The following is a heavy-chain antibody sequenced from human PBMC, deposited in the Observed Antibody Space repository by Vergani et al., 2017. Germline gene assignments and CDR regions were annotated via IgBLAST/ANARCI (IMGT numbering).Heavy chain of an antibody. CDR3: ARVMYRDEASTVSRLEGMDI. J-gene: IGHJ6*02. CDR1: GGSFNTYY. V-gene: IGHV4-59*13. D-gene: IGHD6-6*01. CDR2: IYSTGST. Sequence: QVQLEESGPGLVKPSETLSLTCTVSGGSFNTYYWSWIRQSPGKGLEWIGYIYSTGSTNYNPSLNSRVTMSVDTSKNQFSLKLRSVTAADTAVYFCARVMYRDEASTVSRLEGMDIWGQGTTVTISS.